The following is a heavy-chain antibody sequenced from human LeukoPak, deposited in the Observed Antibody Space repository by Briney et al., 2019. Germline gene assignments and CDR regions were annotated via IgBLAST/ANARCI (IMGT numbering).Heavy chain of an antibody. Sequence: GGSLRLSCAASGFTFSSHWMTWIRQAPGKGLEWVASIKKDVGEKFYVDSVKGRFTISRDSSKSTLYLQMDSLRAEDTAIYYCAKESQLSYSGTFYIDFWGQGTLVTVSS. CDR2: IKKDVGEK. J-gene: IGHJ4*02. CDR1: GFTFSSHW. V-gene: IGHV3-7*01. D-gene: IGHD1-26*01. CDR3: AKESQLSYSGTFYIDF.